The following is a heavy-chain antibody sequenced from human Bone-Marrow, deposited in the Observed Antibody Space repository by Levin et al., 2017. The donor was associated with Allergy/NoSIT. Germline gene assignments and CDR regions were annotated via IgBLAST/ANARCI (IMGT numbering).Heavy chain of an antibody. V-gene: IGHV1-46*01. Sequence: ASVKVSCKASGYTFTSYYMHWVRQAPGQGLEWMGIINPSGGTTSYAQKFQGRVTMTRDTSTSTVYMELSSLRSEDTAVYYCARDLYYGSGSYDRTGDYWGQGTLVTVSS. CDR1: GYTFTSYY. CDR3: ARDLYYGSGSYDRTGDY. J-gene: IGHJ4*02. D-gene: IGHD3-10*01. CDR2: INPSGGTT.